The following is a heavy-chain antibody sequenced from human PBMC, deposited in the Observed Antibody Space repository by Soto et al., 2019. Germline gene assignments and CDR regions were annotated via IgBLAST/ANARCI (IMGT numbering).Heavy chain of an antibody. Sequence: PSETLSLTCAVYGGSFSGYYWSWIRQPPGKGLEWIGEINHSGSTNYNPSLKSRVTISVDTSKNQSSLKLSSVTAADTAVYYCATGRIRNWFDPWGQGTLVTVSS. V-gene: IGHV4-34*01. CDR3: ATGRIRNWFDP. CDR2: INHSGST. D-gene: IGHD3-10*01. CDR1: GGSFSGYY. J-gene: IGHJ5*02.